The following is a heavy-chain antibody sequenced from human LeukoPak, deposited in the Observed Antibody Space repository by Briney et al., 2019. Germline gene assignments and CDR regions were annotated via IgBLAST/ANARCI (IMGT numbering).Heavy chain of an antibody. D-gene: IGHD4-17*01. CDR1: GYTFTSYY. Sequence: GASVKVSCKASGYTFTSYYIHWVRQAPGQGLERMGIINSSTGRTTYTQKFQDRVTMTRDTFTSTVYMELSSLTSEDTAVYYCARDYGDYYFFDYWGQGTLVTVSS. CDR2: INSSTGRT. CDR3: ARDYGDYYFFDY. V-gene: IGHV1-46*01. J-gene: IGHJ4*02.